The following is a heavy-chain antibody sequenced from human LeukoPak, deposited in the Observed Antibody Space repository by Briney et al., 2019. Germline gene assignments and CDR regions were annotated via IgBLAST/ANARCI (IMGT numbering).Heavy chain of an antibody. CDR3: ARDGYIVVVTALDY. J-gene: IGHJ4*02. V-gene: IGHV1-18*04. CDR1: GYSFTGHY. CDR2: ISAYNGNT. D-gene: IGHD2-21*02. Sequence: ASVKVSCKASGYSFTGHYMHWVRQAPGQGLEWMGWISAYNGNTNYAQKLQGRVTMTTDTSTSTAYMELRSLRSDDTAVYYCARDGYIVVVTALDYWGQGTLVTVSS.